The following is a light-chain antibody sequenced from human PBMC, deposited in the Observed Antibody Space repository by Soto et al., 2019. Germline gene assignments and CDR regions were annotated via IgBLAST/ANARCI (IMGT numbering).Light chain of an antibody. J-gene: IGLJ3*02. Sequence: QSALTQPASVSGSPGQSITISCTGTSSDVGGYNFVSWYQQHPGNAPKLIIYDVTSRPSGVSNRFSGSKSGNAASLTISALPAEDEALYYCNSYTTRGAVVFGGGTKLTVL. V-gene: IGLV2-14*03. CDR3: NSYTTRGAVV. CDR2: DVT. CDR1: SSDVGGYNF.